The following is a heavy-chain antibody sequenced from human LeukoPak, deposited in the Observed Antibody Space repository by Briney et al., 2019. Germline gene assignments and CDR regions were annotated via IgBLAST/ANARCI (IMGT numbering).Heavy chain of an antibody. Sequence: GGSLRLSCAASGFTFSNFAMMWVRQAPGTGLQWVSAITGYGATFYADSVRGRFTIFRDTSVNTLFLQMNSLRAEDTAVYYCAKRGTAGSWNPEDYWGQGTLVTVSS. J-gene: IGHJ4*02. V-gene: IGHV3-23*01. CDR2: ITGYGAT. CDR1: GFTFSNFA. CDR3: AKRGTAGSWNPEDY. D-gene: IGHD1-1*01.